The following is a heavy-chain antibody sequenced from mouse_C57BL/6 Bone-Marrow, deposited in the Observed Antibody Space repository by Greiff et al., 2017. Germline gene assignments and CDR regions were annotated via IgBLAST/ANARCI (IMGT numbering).Heavy chain of an antibody. J-gene: IGHJ3*01. CDR3: ASEGGYYGSSWLY. D-gene: IGHD1-1*01. CDR2: ILPGSGST. Sequence: QVQLKQSEAELMRPGASVKLSCKATGYTFTGYWIEGVKQRPGHGLEWIGEILPGSGSTNYNEKFKGKATFTADTSSNTAYMQLSSLTTEDSSIYHCASEGGYYGSSWLYWGQGTLGTVSA. V-gene: IGHV1-9*01. CDR1: GYTFTGYW.